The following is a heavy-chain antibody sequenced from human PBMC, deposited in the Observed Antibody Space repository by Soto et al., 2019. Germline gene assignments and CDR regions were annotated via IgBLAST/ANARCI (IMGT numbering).Heavy chain of an antibody. V-gene: IGHV4-59*01. CDR2: IYYSGST. CDR1: GGSISSYY. J-gene: IGHJ6*02. CDR3: ARDFTGYDGMDV. Sequence: SETLSLTCTVSGGSISSYYLSWIRQPPGKGLEWIGYIYYSGSTNYNPSLKSRVTISVDTSKNQFSLKLSSVTAADTAVYYCARDFTGYDGMDVWGQGTTVTVYS. D-gene: IGHD3-9*01.